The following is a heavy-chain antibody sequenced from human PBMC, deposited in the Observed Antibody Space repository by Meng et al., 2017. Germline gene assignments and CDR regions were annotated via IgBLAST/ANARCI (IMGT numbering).Heavy chain of an antibody. V-gene: IGHV4-34*01. CDR3: ARNYGGNYYSYYYGMDV. Sequence: SETLSLTCAVYGVSFIGYYWSWIRQPPGKGLEWIGEINHSGSTNYNPSLKSRVTISVDKSKNQFSLKLSYVTAADTAVYYCARNYGGNYYSYYYGMDVWGQGTTVTVSS. J-gene: IGHJ6*02. CDR2: INHSGST. CDR1: GVSFIGYY. D-gene: IGHD4-23*01.